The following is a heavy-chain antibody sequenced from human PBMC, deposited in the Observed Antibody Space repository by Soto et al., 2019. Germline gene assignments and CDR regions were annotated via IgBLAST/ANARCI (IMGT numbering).Heavy chain of an antibody. V-gene: IGHV5-10-1*01. CDR1: GYSFTSYW. J-gene: IGHJ6*02. D-gene: IGHD2-2*01. CDR2: IDPSDSYT. Sequence: PGESLKISCKGSGYSFTSYWISWVRQMPGKGLEWMGRIDPSDSYTNYSPSFQGHVTISADKSISTACLQWSSLKASDTAMYYCARHGCSSTSCYHHPRYYYGMDVWGQGTRVTVSS. CDR3: ARHGCSSTSCYHHPRYYYGMDV.